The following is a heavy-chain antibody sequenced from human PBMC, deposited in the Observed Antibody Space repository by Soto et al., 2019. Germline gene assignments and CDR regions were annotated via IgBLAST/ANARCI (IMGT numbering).Heavy chain of an antibody. V-gene: IGHV2-5*05. J-gene: IGHJ3*02. CDR2: IYWDDDT. CDR3: AHSSRWLQLRDAFDI. D-gene: IGHD1-1*01. CDR1: GFSLRTSGLG. Sequence: QLTLKESGPTVVKPTQTLMLTCTISGFSLRTSGLGVGSIRQPPGTALECLALIYWDDDTRYGPSLKSRLNITKETFQNQLVLTMTNMDPVDTATYFCAHSSRWLQLRDAFDIWGQGTMVTVS.